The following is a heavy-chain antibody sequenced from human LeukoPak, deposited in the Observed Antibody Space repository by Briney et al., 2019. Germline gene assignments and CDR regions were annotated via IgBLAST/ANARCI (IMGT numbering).Heavy chain of an antibody. Sequence: SETLSLTCAVYGGSFSGYYRSWIRQPPGKGLEWIGEINYSGSTNYNPSLKSRVTISVDTSKNQFSLKLSSVTAADTAVYYCARGGGPYDFWSGYFPRWFDPWGQGTLVTVSS. D-gene: IGHD3-3*01. V-gene: IGHV4-34*01. J-gene: IGHJ5*02. CDR3: ARGGGPYDFWSGYFPRWFDP. CDR2: INYSGST. CDR1: GGSFSGYY.